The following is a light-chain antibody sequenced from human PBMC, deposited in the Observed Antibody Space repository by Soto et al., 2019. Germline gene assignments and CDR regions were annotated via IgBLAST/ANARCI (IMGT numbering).Light chain of an antibody. Sequence: DIQMTQSPSSVSASVGDRVTITCRASQGITNRLAWYQQKPGKAPKLLIYEASSLQSGVPSRISGSGSGTDFTLTISSLQPEDFAVYYCQQRSNWPPGITFGQGTRLEIK. CDR1: QGITNR. CDR3: QQRSNWPPGIT. V-gene: IGKV1D-12*01. J-gene: IGKJ5*01. CDR2: EAS.